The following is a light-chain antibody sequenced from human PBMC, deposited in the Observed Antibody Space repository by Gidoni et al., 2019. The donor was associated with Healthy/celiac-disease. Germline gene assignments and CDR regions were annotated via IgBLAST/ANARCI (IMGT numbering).Light chain of an antibody. J-gene: IGKJ2*01. CDR2: LGS. CDR3: MQALQSMYT. CDR1: QSLMYSNGYNY. Sequence: DTLMSQSPPSLSVTPGETASISRRPSQSLMYSNGYNYLDLYLQKPGQSPQLLVYLGSNRASGVPDRFSGSGSGTDFTLKISSVEAEDVGVYYCMQALQSMYTFGQGTKLEIK. V-gene: IGKV2-28*01.